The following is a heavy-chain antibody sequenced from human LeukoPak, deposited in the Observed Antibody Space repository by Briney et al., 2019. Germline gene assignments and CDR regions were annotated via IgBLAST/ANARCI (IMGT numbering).Heavy chain of an antibody. CDR2: MNPNSGNT. CDR3: ARGRYCSGGSCYSAGADY. V-gene: IGHV1-8*01. Sequence: ASVKVSCKASGYTFTSYDINWVRQATGQGLEWMGWMNPNSGNTGYAQKFQGRVTVTRNTSISTAYMELSSLRSEDTAVYYCARGRYCSGGSCYSAGADYWGQGTLVTVSS. J-gene: IGHJ4*02. CDR1: GYTFTSYD. D-gene: IGHD2-15*01.